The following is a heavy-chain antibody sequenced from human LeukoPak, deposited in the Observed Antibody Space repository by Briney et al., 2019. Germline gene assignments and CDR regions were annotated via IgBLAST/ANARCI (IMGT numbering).Heavy chain of an antibody. J-gene: IGHJ6*03. CDR1: GYTFTTYG. V-gene: IGHV1-18*01. CDR2: ISVYNGDT. CDR3: ARRRRSGVAYYMDV. D-gene: IGHD2-15*01. Sequence: GASVKVSCKASGYTFTTYGVSGVGQAPGKGLEGMGWISVYNGDTNYAQNLQDRVTMTTDRSTSTAYMELRSLKSDDSAVYYCARRRRSGVAYYMDVWGEGTTVTVSS.